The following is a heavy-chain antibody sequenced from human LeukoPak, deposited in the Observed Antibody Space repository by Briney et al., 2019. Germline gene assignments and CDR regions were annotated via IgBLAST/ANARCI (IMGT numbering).Heavy chain of an antibody. CDR3: ARGGYYYDSSGYSHLPDY. CDR2: IIPIVGTT. Sequence: ASVKVSCKASGGTFISYAFSWVRQAPGQGLEWMGGIIPIVGTTNYAQMFQGRVTTTADESMSTAYMELSSLRSEDTAVYYCARGGYYYDSSGYSHLPDYWGRGTLVTVSA. D-gene: IGHD3-22*01. V-gene: IGHV1-69*13. CDR1: GGTFISYA. J-gene: IGHJ4*02.